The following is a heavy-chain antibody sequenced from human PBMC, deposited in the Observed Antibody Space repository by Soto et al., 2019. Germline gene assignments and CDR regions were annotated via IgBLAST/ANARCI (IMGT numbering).Heavy chain of an antibody. D-gene: IGHD2-15*01. V-gene: IGHV4-31*03. CDR2: IYYSGST. Sequence: PSETLSLSCTVSGGSISSGGYYWSWIRQHPGKGLEWIGYIYYSGSTYYNPSLKSRVTISVDTSKNQFSLKLSSVTAADTAVYYCARDPRWSHYYYYYGIDVWGQGTTDTVSS. CDR1: GGSISSGGYY. J-gene: IGHJ6*02. CDR3: ARDPRWSHYYYYYGIDV.